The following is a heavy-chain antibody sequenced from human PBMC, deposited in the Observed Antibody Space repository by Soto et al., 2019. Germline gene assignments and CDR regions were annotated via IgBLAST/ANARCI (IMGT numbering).Heavy chain of an antibody. CDR3: ARARRMVYAIYWFDP. CDR1: GFTFSSYW. V-gene: IGHV3-7*05. J-gene: IGHJ5*02. Sequence: EVQLVESGGGLVQPGGSLRLSCAASGFTFSSYWMSWVRQAPGKGLEWVANIKQDGSEKYYVDSVKGRFTISRDNAKNSLYLQMNSRRAEDTAVYYCARARRMVYAIYWFDPWGQEPWSPSPQ. D-gene: IGHD2-8*01. CDR2: IKQDGSEK.